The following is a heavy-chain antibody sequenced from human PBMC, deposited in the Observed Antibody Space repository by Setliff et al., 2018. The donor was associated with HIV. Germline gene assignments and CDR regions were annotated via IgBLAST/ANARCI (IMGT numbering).Heavy chain of an antibody. CDR1: GFIFEDYG. CDR3: ANLWAHGSGTYLYYIDY. CDR2: INWNGASV. D-gene: IGHD3-10*01. J-gene: IGHJ4*02. V-gene: IGHV3-20*04. Sequence: RAGGSLRLSCATSGFIFEDYGMNWVRQAPGKGLEWVSGINWNGASVGYADSVKGRFTISRDNAKNTLYLQMNSLRAEDTAVYYCANLWAHGSGTYLYYIDYWGQGTLVTVSS.